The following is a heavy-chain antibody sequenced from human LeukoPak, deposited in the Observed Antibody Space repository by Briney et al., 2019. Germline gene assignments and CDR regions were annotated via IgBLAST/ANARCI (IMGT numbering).Heavy chain of an antibody. CDR1: GFTFSSYG. CDR2: ISPSGGGT. D-gene: IGHD3/OR15-3a*01. J-gene: IGHJ3*02. Sequence: GGSLRLSCAASGFTFSSYGMNWVRQAPGKGLEWISGISPSGGGTYYADFVKGRFTISRDDSKNTLFLQMGSLRAEDMAVYYCARVGTVDAFDIWGRGTMVTVSS. V-gene: IGHV3-23*01. CDR3: ARVGTVDAFDI.